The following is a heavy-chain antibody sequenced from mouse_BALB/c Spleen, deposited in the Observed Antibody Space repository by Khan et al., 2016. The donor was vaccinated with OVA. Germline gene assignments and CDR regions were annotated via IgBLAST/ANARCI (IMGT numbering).Heavy chain of an antibody. D-gene: IGHD1-3*01. CDR1: GFSLTSYG. CDR2: IWAGGSK. V-gene: IGHV2-9*02. J-gene: IGHJ2*01. CDR3: ARLEDI. Sequence: QVQLKESGPGLEAPSQSLSITCTVSGFSLTSYGVHWVRQPPGKGLEWLGVIWAGGSKNYYSALMSRLTISKTTSKSKGFLKINSLPTDDTAMYYCARLEDIWGQGTTLTVSS.